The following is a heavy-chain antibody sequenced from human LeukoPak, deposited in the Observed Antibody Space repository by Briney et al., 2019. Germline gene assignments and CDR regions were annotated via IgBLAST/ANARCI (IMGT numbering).Heavy chain of an antibody. D-gene: IGHD3-9*01. V-gene: IGHV3-21*01. CDR3: ARMYYDILTGYWIFDY. CDR2: ISSSSSYI. CDR1: GFTFSSYS. Sequence: GGSLRLSCAASGFTFSSYSLNWVSQAPGKGLEWVSSISSSSSYIYYADSVKGRFTISRDNAKNSLYLQMNSLRAEDTAVYYCARMYYDILTGYWIFDYWGQGSLVTVSS. J-gene: IGHJ4*02.